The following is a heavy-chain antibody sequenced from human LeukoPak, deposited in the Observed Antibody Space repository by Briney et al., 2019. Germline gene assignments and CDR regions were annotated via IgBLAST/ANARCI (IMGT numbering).Heavy chain of an antibody. V-gene: IGHV1-46*01. D-gene: IGHD3-10*01. Sequence: GASVKVSCKASGYTFTSYYMHWVRRAPGQGLEWMGIINPSGGSTSYAQKFQGRVTMTRDTSTSTVYMELSSLRPEDTAVYYCARVGGTMVRGATRDYYGMDVWGKGTTVTVSS. CDR2: INPSGGST. J-gene: IGHJ6*04. CDR3: ARVGGTMVRGATRDYYGMDV. CDR1: GYTFTSYY.